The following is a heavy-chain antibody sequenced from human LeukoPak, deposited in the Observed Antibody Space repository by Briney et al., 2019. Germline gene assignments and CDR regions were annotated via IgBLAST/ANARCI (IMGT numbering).Heavy chain of an antibody. CDR2: IIPIFGTA. J-gene: IGHJ4*02. Sequence: ASVKVSCKASGGTFSSYAISWVRQAPGQGLEWMGGIIPIFGTANYAQKFQGRVTITADESTSTAYMELSSLRSEDTAVYYCSRSPPGMAVGPGDYWGQGTLVTVSS. CDR1: GGTFSSYA. V-gene: IGHV1-69*13. CDR3: SRSPPGMAVGPGDY. D-gene: IGHD6-19*01.